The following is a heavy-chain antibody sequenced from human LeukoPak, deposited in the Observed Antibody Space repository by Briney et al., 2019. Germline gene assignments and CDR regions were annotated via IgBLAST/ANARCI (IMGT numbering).Heavy chain of an antibody. Sequence: PGGSLRLSCAASGFTFSSYEMNWVRQAPGKGLEWVSYISSSGSTIYYADSVKGRFTISRDNAKNSLYLQMNSLRAEDTAVYYCARSQVVANLDAFDIWGQGTMVTVSS. CDR3: ARSQVVANLDAFDI. V-gene: IGHV3-48*03. CDR2: ISSSGSTI. CDR1: GFTFSSYE. J-gene: IGHJ3*02. D-gene: IGHD2-15*01.